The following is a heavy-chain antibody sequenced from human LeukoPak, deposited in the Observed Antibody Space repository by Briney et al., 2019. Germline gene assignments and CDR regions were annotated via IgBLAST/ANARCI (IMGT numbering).Heavy chain of an antibody. V-gene: IGHV1-69*05. CDR3: ARELHTQIAAREGEYYYYMDV. D-gene: IGHD6-6*01. CDR2: IIPIFGTA. J-gene: IGHJ6*03. Sequence: SVKVSCKASGGTFSSYAISWVRQAPGQGLEWMGGIIPIFGTANYAQKFQGRVTITTDESTSTAYMELSSLRSEETAVYYCARELHTQIAAREGEYYYYMDVWGKGTTVAVSS. CDR1: GGTFSSYA.